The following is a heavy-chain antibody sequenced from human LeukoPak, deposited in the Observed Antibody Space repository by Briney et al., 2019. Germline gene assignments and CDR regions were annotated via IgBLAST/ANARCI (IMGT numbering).Heavy chain of an antibody. CDR3: ARWYSSGWYSDY. CDR1: GFTFSSNW. V-gene: IGHV3-7*01. J-gene: IGHJ4*02. CDR2: IKPDGSAQ. D-gene: IGHD6-19*01. Sequence: GGSLRLSCATSGFTFSSNWMSWVRHVPGRGLDWVANIKPDGSAQYYAASVKGRFTVSRDNAKNSLYLQMNSLRVEDTAVYYCARWYSSGWYSDYWGQGTLVTVSS.